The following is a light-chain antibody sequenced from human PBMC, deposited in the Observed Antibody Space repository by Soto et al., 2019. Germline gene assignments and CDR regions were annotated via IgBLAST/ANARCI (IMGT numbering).Light chain of an antibody. V-gene: IGKV1-5*03. CDR2: KAS. J-gene: IGKJ1*01. CDR3: QQYKTYWT. Sequence: DIQMTQSPSPLSASVGDRVTITCRASQSISSWLAWYQEKPGKAPMLLIYKASSLESGVPSRFSGSGSGTEFTRTISSLQPDDFATYYCQQYKTYWTFGQGTKVEIK. CDR1: QSISSW.